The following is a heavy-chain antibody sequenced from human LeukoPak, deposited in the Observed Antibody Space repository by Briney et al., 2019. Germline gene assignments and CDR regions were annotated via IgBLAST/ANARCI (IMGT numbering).Heavy chain of an antibody. CDR3: ARTYPKWLWRYYGMDV. D-gene: IGHD3-22*01. Sequence: SETLSLTCAVYGGSFSGYYWSWIRQPPGKGLEWIGEINHSGSTNYNPSLKSRVTISVDTSKNQFSLKLSSVTAADTAVYYCARTYPKWLWRYYGMDVWGQGTTVTVSS. V-gene: IGHV4-34*01. J-gene: IGHJ6*02. CDR2: INHSGST. CDR1: GGSFSGYY.